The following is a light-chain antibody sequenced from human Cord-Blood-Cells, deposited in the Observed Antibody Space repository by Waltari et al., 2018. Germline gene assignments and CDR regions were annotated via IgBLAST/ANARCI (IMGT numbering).Light chain of an antibody. V-gene: IGKV3-11*01. J-gene: IGKJ4*01. Sequence: RLLIYDAPNRATGIPARFSGNGSGTDVTLTISSLEPEDFAVYYCKQLSNWLTFSAGTKVEIK. CDR3: KQLSNWLT. CDR2: DAP.